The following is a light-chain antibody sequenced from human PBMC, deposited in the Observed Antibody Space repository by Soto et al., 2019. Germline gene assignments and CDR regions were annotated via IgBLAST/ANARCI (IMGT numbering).Light chain of an antibody. V-gene: IGKV1-5*03. J-gene: IGKJ1*01. CDR2: QAS. CDR3: QQYVSFPWT. Sequence: DFQMTQSPSTLSASVGDRVTITCRASQSISGWLAWYQERPGKAPNLLIYQASNLRSGVPSRFSGSGSGTEFTLTISSPPPDDFATYFCQQYVSFPWTFGQGTKVEVK. CDR1: QSISGW.